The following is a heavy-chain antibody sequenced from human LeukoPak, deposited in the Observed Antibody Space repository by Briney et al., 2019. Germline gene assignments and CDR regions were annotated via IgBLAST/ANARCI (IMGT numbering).Heavy chain of an antibody. CDR3: ARFNWFDP. J-gene: IGHJ5*02. CDR2: ISSSSRYI. CDR1: GFTFSSYS. V-gene: IGHV3-21*04. Sequence: GGSLRLSCAASGFTFSSYSMNWVRQAPGKGLEWVSSISSSSRYIYYADSVKGRFTISRDNAQDSLYLQMNSLRAEDTAVYYCARFNWFDPWGQGTLVTVSS.